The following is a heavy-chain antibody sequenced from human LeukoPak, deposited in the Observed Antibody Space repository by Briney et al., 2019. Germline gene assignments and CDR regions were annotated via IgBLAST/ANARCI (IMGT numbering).Heavy chain of an antibody. CDR1: DDSITIYY. V-gene: IGHV4-59*12. CDR2: IDHTGIT. D-gene: IGHD3-10*01. J-gene: IGHJ5*02. Sequence: SETLSLTCTVSDDSITIYYWTWIRQPPGKGLEWIGYIDHTGITNYNPSLKSRVTMSVDTSKNQFSLKLSSVTAADTAVYYCARDSGTTGEVKFDPWGQGTLVTVSS. CDR3: ARDSGTTGEVKFDP.